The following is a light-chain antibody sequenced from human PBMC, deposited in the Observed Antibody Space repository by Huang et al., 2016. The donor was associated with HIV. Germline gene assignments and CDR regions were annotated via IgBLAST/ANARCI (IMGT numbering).Light chain of an antibody. Sequence: EIVMTQSPLSLPVSPGEPASISCRSSQSLVHSNGYNYLDWYLQRPGQSPQVLIYLSSYRASGGPGRFSGSGSGTNFTLKISRVETEDIGTYYCMQALQTPTFGQGTTLEI. V-gene: IGKV2-28*01. CDR2: LSS. CDR1: QSLVHSNGYNY. J-gene: IGKJ2*01. CDR3: MQALQTPT.